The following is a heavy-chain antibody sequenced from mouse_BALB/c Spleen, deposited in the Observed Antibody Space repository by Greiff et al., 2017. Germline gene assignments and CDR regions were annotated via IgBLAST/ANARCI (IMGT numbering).Heavy chain of an antibody. CDR3: TIGGDYFDY. J-gene: IGHJ2*01. Sequence: EVQLVESGGGLVQPGGSLKLSCAASGFTFSSYGMSWVRQTPDKRLEMVATINSNGGSTYYPDSVKGRFTISRDNAKNTLYLQMRSLKSEDTAMYYCTIGGDYFDYWGQGTTLTVSS. CDR1: GFTFSSYG. V-gene: IGHV5-6-3*01. CDR2: INSNGGST.